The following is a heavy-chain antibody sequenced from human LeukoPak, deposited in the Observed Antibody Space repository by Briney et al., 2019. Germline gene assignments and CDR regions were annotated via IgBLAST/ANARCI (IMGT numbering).Heavy chain of an antibody. J-gene: IGHJ4*02. CDR1: GFTFSNYW. D-gene: IGHD4-17*01. CDR3: ARDEDSTVTTFDY. CDR2: IKQDGSEK. V-gene: IGHV3-7*01. Sequence: GGSLRLSCAASGFTFSNYWMSWVRQAPGKGLEWVANIKQDGSEKHYVDSVKGRFTISRDNAKNSLYLQMNSLRAEDTAVYYCARDEDSTVTTFDYWGQGTLVTVSS.